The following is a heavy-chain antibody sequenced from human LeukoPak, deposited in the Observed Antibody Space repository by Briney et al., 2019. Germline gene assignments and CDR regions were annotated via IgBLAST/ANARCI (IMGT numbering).Heavy chain of an antibody. CDR3: AREGYSYAYSLDY. V-gene: IGHV7-4-1*02. CDR1: GYTFTNYA. D-gene: IGHD5-18*01. CDR2: INTNTGNP. Sequence: ASVKVSCKASGYTFTNYAMNWVRQAPGQGLEWMGWINTNTGNPAYAQGFTGRFVFSLDTSVSTAYLQISSLKAEDTAVYYCAREGYSYAYSLDYWGQGTLVTVSS. J-gene: IGHJ4*02.